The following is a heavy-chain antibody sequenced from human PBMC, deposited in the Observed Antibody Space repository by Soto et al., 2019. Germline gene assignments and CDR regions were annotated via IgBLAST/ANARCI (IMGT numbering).Heavy chain of an antibody. V-gene: IGHV2-70*11. CDR2: IDWDDDK. J-gene: IGHJ5*02. D-gene: IGHD2-2*01. CDR3: AGEMVVPAAISWFDP. CDR1: GFSLSTSGMC. Sequence: SGPTLVNPTQTLTLTCTFSGFSLSTSGMCVSWIRQPPGKALEWLARIDWDDDKYYSTSLKTRLTISKDTSKNQVVLTMTNMDPVDTATFYCAGEMVVPAAISWFDPWGQGTLVTVSS.